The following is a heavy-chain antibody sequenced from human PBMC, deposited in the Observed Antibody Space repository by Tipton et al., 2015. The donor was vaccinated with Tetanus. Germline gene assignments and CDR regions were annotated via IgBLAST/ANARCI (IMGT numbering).Heavy chain of an antibody. D-gene: IGHD2-21*02. CDR2: IYNSGNT. J-gene: IGHJ4*01. Sequence: GLVKPSETLSLSCTVSGAPISSYYWSWIRQPPGNGLEWIGYIYNSGNTNYNPSLKSRVTISVDTSKNQFSLKLTSVTAADTAVYYCATVGLVTASVKYWGQGTLVTVSS. CDR3: ATVGLVTASVKY. V-gene: IGHV4-59*12. CDR1: GAPISSYY.